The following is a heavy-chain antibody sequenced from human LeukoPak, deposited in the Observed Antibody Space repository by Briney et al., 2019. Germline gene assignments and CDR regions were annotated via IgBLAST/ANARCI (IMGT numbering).Heavy chain of an antibody. J-gene: IGHJ5*02. D-gene: IGHD2-15*01. CDR3: ARVNTQGVPSP. V-gene: IGHV3-7*01. CDR2: INDDGSDA. Sequence: GGSLRLSCAASGFTFSSYWMTWVRQAPGKGLEWVANINDDGSDANYVDSVKGRFTISRDNAKNSLYLQMNGLRADDTAVYHCARVNTQGVPSPWGQGILVTVSS. CDR1: GFTFSSYW.